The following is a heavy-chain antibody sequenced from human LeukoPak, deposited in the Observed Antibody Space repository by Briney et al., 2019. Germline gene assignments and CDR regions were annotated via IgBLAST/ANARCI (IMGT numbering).Heavy chain of an antibody. D-gene: IGHD2-21*01. V-gene: IGHV1-46*01. Sequence: ASVKVSCKSSGYTFTSYYMRWVRQAPGQGLEWMGIINPSGGSTTYAQMFQGRVTMTRDTSTRTVYMELSSLRSEDTAAYYCAREGEVIVTDNLFYWGQGTLVTVSS. CDR1: GYTFTSYY. CDR2: INPSGGST. J-gene: IGHJ4*02. CDR3: AREGEVIVTDNLFY.